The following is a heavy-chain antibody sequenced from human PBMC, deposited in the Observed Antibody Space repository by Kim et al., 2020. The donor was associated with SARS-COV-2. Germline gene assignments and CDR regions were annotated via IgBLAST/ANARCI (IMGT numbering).Heavy chain of an antibody. CDR2: IKQDGSEK. V-gene: IGHV3-7*01. Sequence: GGSLRLSCAASGFTFSSYWMSWVRQAPGKGLEWVANIKQDGSEKYYVDSVKGRFSISRDNAKNSLYLQMNSLRAEDTAVYYCARLEQYLYYYYGMDVWGQGTTVTVSS. CDR1: GFTFSSYW. J-gene: IGHJ6*02. CDR3: ARLEQYLYYYYGMDV. D-gene: IGHD4-4*01.